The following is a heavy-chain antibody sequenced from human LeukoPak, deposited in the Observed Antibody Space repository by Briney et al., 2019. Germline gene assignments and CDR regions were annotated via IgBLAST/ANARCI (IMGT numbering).Heavy chain of an antibody. D-gene: IGHD6-19*01. Sequence: GGSLRLSCAASGFTVNSNYMSWVRQAPGKGLEWVSVIYSGGTTYYADSIKGRFTISRDNSKNTLYLQMNSLRAEDTAVYYCARLSTGWYFDYWGQGTLVTASS. CDR3: ARLSTGWYFDY. J-gene: IGHJ4*02. V-gene: IGHV3-66*01. CDR2: IYSGGTT. CDR1: GFTVNSNY.